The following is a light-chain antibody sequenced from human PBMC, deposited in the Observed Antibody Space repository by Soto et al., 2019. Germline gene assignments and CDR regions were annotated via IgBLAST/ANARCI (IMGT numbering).Light chain of an antibody. V-gene: IGLV1-44*01. CDR2: DND. J-gene: IGLJ2*01. CDR3: AAWDASLNAVV. Sequence: QSVVTQPPSASGTPGQRVTISCSGSSSNIGSYTVNWYQQLPGTAPKLLISDNDERPSGVPDRFSGSKSVTSASLAISGLQSEDEAHYYCAAWDASLNAVVFGGGTKLTVL. CDR1: SSNIGSYT.